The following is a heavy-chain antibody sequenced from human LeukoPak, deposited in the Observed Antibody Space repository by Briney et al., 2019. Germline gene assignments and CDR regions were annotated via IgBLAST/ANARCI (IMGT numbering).Heavy chain of an antibody. J-gene: IGHJ4*02. D-gene: IGHD1-14*01. CDR2: IYYSGST. V-gene: IGHV4-59*08. CDR1: GGSISSYY. CDR3: ARQGTAALFDY. Sequence: SETLSLTCTVSGGSISSYYWSWIRQPPGKGLEWIGYIYYSGSTNYNPSLKSRVTISVDTSKNQISLKLSSVTAADTAVYYCARQGTAALFDYWGQGTLVTVSS.